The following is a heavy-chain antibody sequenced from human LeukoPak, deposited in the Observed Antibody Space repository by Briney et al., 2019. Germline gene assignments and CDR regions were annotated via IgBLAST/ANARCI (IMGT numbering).Heavy chain of an antibody. CDR1: GFTFSSYG. J-gene: IGHJ4*02. V-gene: IGHV3-33*01. D-gene: IGHD3-22*01. CDR3: ARERAGGHYYDSRPLDY. Sequence: PGGSLRLSCAASGFTFSSYGMHWVRQAPGKGLEWVAVIWYNGSNKYYADSVKGRFTISRDNSKNTLYLQMNSLRAEDTAVYYCARERAGGHYYDSRPLDYWGQGTLVTVSS. CDR2: IWYNGSNK.